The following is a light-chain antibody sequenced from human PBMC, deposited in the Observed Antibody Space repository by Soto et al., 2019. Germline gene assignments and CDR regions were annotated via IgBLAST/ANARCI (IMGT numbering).Light chain of an antibody. CDR1: QLGERH. CDR2: QDT. Sequence: SYELTQTPSVSVSPGQTASITCSGPQLGERHVSWYQQKTGQSPVLVMYQDTRRPSGIPERYSGSNSGNTATLTISGTQSMDEADYYCQAWDRNAWVFGGGTKVTVL. V-gene: IGLV3-1*01. CDR3: QAWDRNAWV. J-gene: IGLJ3*02.